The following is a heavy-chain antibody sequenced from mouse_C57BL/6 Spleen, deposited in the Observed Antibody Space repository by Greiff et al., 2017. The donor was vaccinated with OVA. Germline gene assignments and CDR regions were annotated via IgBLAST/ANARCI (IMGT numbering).Heavy chain of an antibody. CDR3: ARLGLGSSYDYYAMDY. V-gene: IGHV1-53*01. D-gene: IGHD1-1*01. Sequence: VQLQQPGTELVKPGASVKLSCKASGYTFTRYWMHWVKQRPGQGLEWIGNINPSNGGTNYNEKFKSKATLTVDKSSSTAYMQLSSLTSEDSAVYYCARLGLGSSYDYYAMDYWGQGTSVTVSS. J-gene: IGHJ4*01. CDR1: GYTFTRYW. CDR2: INPSNGGT.